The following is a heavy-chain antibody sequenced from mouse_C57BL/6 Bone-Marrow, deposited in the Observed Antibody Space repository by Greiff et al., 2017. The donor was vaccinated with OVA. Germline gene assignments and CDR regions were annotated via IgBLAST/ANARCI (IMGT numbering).Heavy chain of an antibody. D-gene: IGHD2-3*01. J-gene: IGHJ1*03. V-gene: IGHV10-1*01. Sequence: EVQGVESGGGLVQPKGSLKLSCAASGFSFTTYAMNWVRQAPGKGLEWVARIRSKSNNYATYYADSVKDRFTISRDDSESMLYLQMNNLKTEDTAMYYCVRHDVYWYFDVWGTGTTVTVSS. CDR3: VRHDVYWYFDV. CDR2: IRSKSNNYAT. CDR1: GFSFTTYA.